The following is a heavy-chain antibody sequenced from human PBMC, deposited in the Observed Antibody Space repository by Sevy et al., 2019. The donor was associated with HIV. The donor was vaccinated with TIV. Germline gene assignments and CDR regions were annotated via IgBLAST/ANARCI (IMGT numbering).Heavy chain of an antibody. J-gene: IGHJ3*02. CDR1: GDSIRSSVHF. CDR2: IHHRGDS. D-gene: IGHD3-22*01. CDR3: ARDCLHYFDITGYGAAFDI. Sequence: SETLSLTCTVSGDSIRSSVHFWAWIRQPPGKGLQWLGSIHHRGDSYYNPSLTSRVTISVDTSKNQVSLNLNSMTAADTAVYSCARDCLHYFDITGYGAAFDIWGQGSLVTVSS. V-gene: IGHV4-39*01.